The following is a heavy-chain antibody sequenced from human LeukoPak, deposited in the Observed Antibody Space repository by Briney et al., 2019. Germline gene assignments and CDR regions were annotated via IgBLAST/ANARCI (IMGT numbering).Heavy chain of an antibody. CDR1: GYTFTSYD. CDR3: ARGGLIRYFDWLSRYYYGMDV. Sequence: GASVEVSCKASGYTFTSYDINWVRQATGQGLEWMGWMNPNSGNTGYAQKFQGRVTMTRNTSISTAYMELSSLRSEDTAVYYCARGGLIRYFDWLSRYYYGMDVWGQGPTVTVSS. V-gene: IGHV1-8*01. CDR2: MNPNSGNT. D-gene: IGHD3-9*01. J-gene: IGHJ6*02.